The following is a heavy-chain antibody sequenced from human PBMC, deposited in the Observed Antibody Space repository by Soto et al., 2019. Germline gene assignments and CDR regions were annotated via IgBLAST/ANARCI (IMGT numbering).Heavy chain of an antibody. CDR1: GGSISSYY. Sequence: QVQLQESGPGLVKPSETLSLTCTVSGGSISSYYWGWIRQPPGKGLEWIGYIYYRDSANYNPSLKSRVIISDDTSKNRFSLGLSSVTAADTAVYYCVRAYYDTFGYSLDPWGQGTLVTVSS. D-gene: IGHD3-22*01. V-gene: IGHV4-59*01. J-gene: IGHJ5*02. CDR3: VRAYYDTFGYSLDP. CDR2: IYYRDSA.